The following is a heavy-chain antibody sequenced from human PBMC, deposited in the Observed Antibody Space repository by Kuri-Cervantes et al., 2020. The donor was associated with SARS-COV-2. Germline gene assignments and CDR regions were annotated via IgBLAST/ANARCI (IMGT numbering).Heavy chain of an antibody. CDR2: IYHSGST. CDR3: ARRGEYSSGSFDY. Sequence: SETLSLTCTVSGYSISSGYYWGWIRQPPGKGLEWIGSIYHSGSTYYNPSLKSRVTISLDTSKNQFSLKLSSVTAADTAVYYCARRGEYSSGSFDYWGQGTLVTVSS. J-gene: IGHJ4*02. D-gene: IGHD6-19*01. V-gene: IGHV4-38-2*02. CDR1: GYSISSGYY.